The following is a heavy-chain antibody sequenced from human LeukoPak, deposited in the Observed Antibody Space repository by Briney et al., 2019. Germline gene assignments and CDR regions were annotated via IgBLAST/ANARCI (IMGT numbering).Heavy chain of an antibody. J-gene: IGHJ6*03. CDR1: GYTFTGYY. D-gene: IGHD2-2*02. Sequence: ASVKVSCKASGYTFTGYYMHWVRQAPGQGLEWMGWINPNSGGTNYAQKFQGRVTMTRDTSISTAYMELSRLRSDDTAVYYCATGYCSSTSCYRFESYYYYYYMDVWGKGTTVTVSS. CDR3: ATGYCSSTSCYRFESYYYYYYMDV. CDR2: INPNSGGT. V-gene: IGHV1-2*02.